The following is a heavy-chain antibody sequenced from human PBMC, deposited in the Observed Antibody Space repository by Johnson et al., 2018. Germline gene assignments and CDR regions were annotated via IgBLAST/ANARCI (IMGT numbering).Heavy chain of an antibody. J-gene: IGHJ3*02. CDR2: IWPDGSDK. V-gene: IGHV3-33*01. Sequence: QVQLVESGGGVVQPGGSLRLSCATSGFIFDTYGMHWVRQAPGKGLEWVAIIWPDGSDKLYVDPVKGRFTISRDNSKDTLYLQMNSLRAEDTALYYGAGESILGWGTGWGSLDIWGQGTMVTVSS. CDR1: GFIFDTYG. D-gene: IGHD3-16*01. CDR3: AGESILGWGTGWGSLDI.